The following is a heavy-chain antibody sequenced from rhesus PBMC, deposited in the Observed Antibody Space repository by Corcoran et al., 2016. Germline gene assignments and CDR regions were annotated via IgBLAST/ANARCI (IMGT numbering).Heavy chain of an antibody. CDR2: IYGSSTST. D-gene: IGHD1-20*01. CDR3: AKTHKTYSWDNVVGLDS. Sequence: QVQLQESGPGVVKPSETLSLTCAVSGGSISDSYRWSWIRQPPGKGLEWIGYIYGSSTSTNYNPSLMNMFTISKDTSKNQFSLKLSSVHGADAAVYYCAKTHKTYSWDNVVGLDSWGQGVVVTVSS. J-gene: IGHJ6*01. V-gene: IGHV4S10*01. CDR1: GGSISDSYR.